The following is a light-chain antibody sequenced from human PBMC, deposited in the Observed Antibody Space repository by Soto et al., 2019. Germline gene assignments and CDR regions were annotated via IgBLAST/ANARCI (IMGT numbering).Light chain of an antibody. CDR2: EVS. CDR3: LQGTHWPWT. CDR1: QSLIHSDGNTY. J-gene: IGKJ1*01. V-gene: IGKV2-30*02. Sequence: DVVMTQSPLFLPVTLGQPASISCRSSQSLIHSDGNTYLSWFQQRPGQSPRRLIYEVSDRDSGVPDRFNGSGSGTDFVLKSSRVEAEDVGVYYCLQGTHWPWTFGQGTEVEIK.